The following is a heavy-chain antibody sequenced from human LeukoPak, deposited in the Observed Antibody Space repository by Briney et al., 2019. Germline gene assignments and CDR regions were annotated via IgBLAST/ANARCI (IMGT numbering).Heavy chain of an antibody. J-gene: IGHJ4*02. V-gene: IGHV3-72*01. CDR3: ARDDILTGLDY. D-gene: IGHD3-9*01. CDR1: GLTFSDHY. CDR2: TRNKANSYTT. Sequence: GGPLRLSCAASGLTFSDHYMDWVRQAPGKGLEWVGRTRNKANSYTTEYAASVKGRFTISRDDSKNSLYLQMNSLKTEDTAVYYCARDDILTGLDYWGQGTLVTVSS.